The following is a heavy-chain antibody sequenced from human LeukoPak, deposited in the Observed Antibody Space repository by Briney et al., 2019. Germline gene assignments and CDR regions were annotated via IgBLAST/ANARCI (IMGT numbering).Heavy chain of an antibody. V-gene: IGHV3-23*01. CDR3: AIQFGGSTSCRYDY. D-gene: IGHD2-2*01. CDR1: GFTFSSYG. Sequence: GGSLRLSCAASGFTFSSYGMSWVRQAPGKGLEWVSAISGSGGSTYYADSVKGRFTISRDNSKNTLYLQMNSLRAEDTAVYYCAIQFGGSTSCRYDYWGQGTLVTVSS. CDR2: ISGSGGST. J-gene: IGHJ4*02.